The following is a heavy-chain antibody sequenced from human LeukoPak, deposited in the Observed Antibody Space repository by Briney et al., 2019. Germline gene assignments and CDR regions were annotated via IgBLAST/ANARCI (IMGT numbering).Heavy chain of an antibody. CDR1: GGTFSSYA. J-gene: IGHJ4*02. CDR2: IIPIFGTA. V-gene: IGHV1-69*13. Sequence: SVKVSCKASGGTFSSYAISWVRQAPGQGLEWMGGIIPIFGTANYAQMFQGRVTITADESTSTAYMELSSLRSEDTAVYYCARILPDSSGYYYFDYWGQGTLVTVSS. CDR3: ARILPDSSGYYYFDY. D-gene: IGHD3-22*01.